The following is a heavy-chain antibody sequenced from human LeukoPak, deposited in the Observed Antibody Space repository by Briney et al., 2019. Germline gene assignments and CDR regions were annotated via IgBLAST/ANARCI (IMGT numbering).Heavy chain of an antibody. Sequence: SVKVSCKASGGTFSSYAISWVRQAPGQGLEWMGRIIPILGIANYAQKFQGRVTITADKSTSTAYMELSSLRSEDTAVYYCAREKAVAGTVYWYFDLWGRGTLVTVSS. D-gene: IGHD6-19*01. CDR1: GGTFSSYA. CDR3: AREKAVAGTVYWYFDL. CDR2: IIPILGIA. J-gene: IGHJ2*01. V-gene: IGHV1-69*04.